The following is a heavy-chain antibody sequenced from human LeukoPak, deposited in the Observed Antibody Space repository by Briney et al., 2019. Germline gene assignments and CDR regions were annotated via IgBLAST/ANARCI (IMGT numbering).Heavy chain of an antibody. V-gene: IGHV4-59*01. CDR3: VRDRELTY. CDR1: GGSISIYY. D-gene: IGHD1-26*01. J-gene: IGHJ4*02. CDR2: VYNSGST. Sequence: SETLSLTCTVSGGSISIYYWSWIRQPPGKGLEWIGYVYNSGSTIYNPSLRSRVTISVDTSKNQFSLKLNSVTAADTAVYYCVRDRELTYWSQGTLVTVSS.